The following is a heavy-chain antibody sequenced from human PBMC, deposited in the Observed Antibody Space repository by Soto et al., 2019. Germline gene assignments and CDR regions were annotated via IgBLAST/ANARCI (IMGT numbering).Heavy chain of an antibody. CDR1: GYTFIGYY. CDR2: INPNSGST. Sequence: AASVKVSCKASGYTFIGYYIHWVRQAPGQGLEWVGRINPNSGSTIYAQKFQGRATMTRDMSTSTVFMDLSSLRSDDTAIYYCARDKQLGDNYYGMDVWGQGTTVTVSS. D-gene: IGHD6-6*01. V-gene: IGHV1-2*06. J-gene: IGHJ6*02. CDR3: ARDKQLGDNYYGMDV.